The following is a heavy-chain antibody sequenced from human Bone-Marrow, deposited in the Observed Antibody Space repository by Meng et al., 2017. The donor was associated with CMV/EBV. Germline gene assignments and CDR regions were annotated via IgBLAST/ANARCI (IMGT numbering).Heavy chain of an antibody. CDR1: GGSFSGYY. J-gene: IGHJ6*02. V-gene: IGHV4-59*01. CDR3: ARGDGSGSYPRGYYYGMDV. CDR2: IYYSGST. Sequence: SETLSLTCAVYGGSFSGYYWSWIRQPPGKGLEWIGYIYYSGSTNYNPSLKSRVTISVDTSKNQFSLKLSSVTAADTAVYYCARGDGSGSYPRGYYYGMDVWGQGTTVTVSS. D-gene: IGHD3-10*01.